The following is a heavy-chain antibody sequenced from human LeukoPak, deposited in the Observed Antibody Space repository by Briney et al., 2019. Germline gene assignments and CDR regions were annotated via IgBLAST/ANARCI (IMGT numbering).Heavy chain of an antibody. CDR2: IIGPGGDT. J-gene: IGHJ4*02. Sequence: PGGSLRLSCAASGFTVSNNYMNWVRQAPGKGLEWVASIIGPGGDTYHAGSVRGRFTISRDNSKNTLYLQMSHLRVEDTALYYCAKAAAERCASIKCYPFDSWGQGTLVAVSS. V-gene: IGHV3-23*01. CDR1: GFTVSNNY. CDR3: AKAAAERCASIKCYPFDS. D-gene: IGHD1-1*01.